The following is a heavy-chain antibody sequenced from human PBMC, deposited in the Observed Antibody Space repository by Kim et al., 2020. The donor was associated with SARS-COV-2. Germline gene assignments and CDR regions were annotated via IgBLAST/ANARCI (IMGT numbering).Heavy chain of an antibody. J-gene: IGHJ5*02. CDR3: ARDATPIMVRGGWFDP. Sequence: GGSLRLSCAASGFTFSSYSMNWVRQAPGKGLEWVSYISSSSSTIYYADSVKGRFTISRDNAKNSLYLQMKSLRDEDTAVYYCARDATPIMVRGGWFDPWGQGTLVTVSS. D-gene: IGHD3-10*01. CDR1: GFTFSSYS. CDR2: ISSSSSTI. V-gene: IGHV3-48*02.